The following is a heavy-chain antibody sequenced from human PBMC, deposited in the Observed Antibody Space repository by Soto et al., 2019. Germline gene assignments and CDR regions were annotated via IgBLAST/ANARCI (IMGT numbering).Heavy chain of an antibody. Sequence: SETLSLTCSVPGGAISSYYWSWVRQPAGKGLEWIGRVFSSGSTNYNASLKSRVTMSIDTSKNEASLTLRSVTAADTGVYYCARVAFSYFGMDVWGPGTTVTVSS. CDR1: GGAISSYY. D-gene: IGHD3-3*02. V-gene: IGHV4-4*07. CDR2: VFSSGST. J-gene: IGHJ6*02. CDR3: ARVAFSYFGMDV.